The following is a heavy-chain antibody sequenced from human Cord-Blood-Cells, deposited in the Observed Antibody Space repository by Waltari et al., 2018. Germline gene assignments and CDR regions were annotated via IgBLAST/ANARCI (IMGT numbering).Heavy chain of an antibody. V-gene: IGHV3-15*01. CDR1: GFTFSNAW. Sequence: EVQLVESGGGLVKPGGSLRLSCAASGFTFSNAWMSWVRQAPGKGLEWVCRIKSKTDGGTTDYAAPVKGRFTISRDDSKNTLYLQMNSLKTEDTAVYYCTTGYWNQGVDYWGQGTLVTVSS. J-gene: IGHJ4*02. D-gene: IGHD1-1*01. CDR2: IKSKTDGGTT. CDR3: TTGYWNQGVDY.